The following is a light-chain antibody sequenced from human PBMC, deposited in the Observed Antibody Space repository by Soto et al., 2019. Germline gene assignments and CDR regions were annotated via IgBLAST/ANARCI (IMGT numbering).Light chain of an antibody. CDR1: QSLNNR. Sequence: DIQLTQSPSTLSASVGDRVTITCRASQSLNNRLAWYQQKPGKAPKLLIYDASTLESGVSSRFSGTGSATECTLTITDLQADDLATYFCHQYKTYSTFGQGTKVEIK. J-gene: IGKJ1*01. CDR2: DAS. V-gene: IGKV1-5*01. CDR3: HQYKTYST.